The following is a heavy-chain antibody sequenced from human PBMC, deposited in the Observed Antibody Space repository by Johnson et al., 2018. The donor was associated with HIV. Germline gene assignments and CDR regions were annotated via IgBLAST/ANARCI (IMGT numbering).Heavy chain of an antibody. CDR1: GFTFDDYG. D-gene: IGHD4-23*01. Sequence: VQLVESGGGVVRPGGSLRLSCAASGFTFDDYGMSWVRQAPGKGLEWVSGINWNGGSIGYADSVTGRFTLSRDNAKNSLYLQMSSLRAEDTALYYCARAVDYGGNSPSRAFDIWGRGTLVTVSS. V-gene: IGHV3-20*04. CDR2: INWNGGSI. J-gene: IGHJ3*02. CDR3: ARAVDYGGNSPSRAFDI.